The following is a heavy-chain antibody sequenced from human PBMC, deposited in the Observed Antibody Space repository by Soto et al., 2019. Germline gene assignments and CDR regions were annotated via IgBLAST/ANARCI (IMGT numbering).Heavy chain of an antibody. Sequence: GGSLRLSCAASGFIFKMYLMHWVRQSPGKGLVWISKIYNDGTYSDYADSVRGRFTISRDNVNDTLYLQMNNLRAEDSGLYYCTRGPRPISTGTGAYWGQGTQVTVSS. CDR3: TRGPRPISTGTGAY. J-gene: IGHJ4*02. CDR2: IYNDGTYS. V-gene: IGHV3-74*01. CDR1: GFIFKMYL. D-gene: IGHD3-10*01.